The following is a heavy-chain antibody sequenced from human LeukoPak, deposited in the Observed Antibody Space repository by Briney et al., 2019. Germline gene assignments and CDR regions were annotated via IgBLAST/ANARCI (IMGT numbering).Heavy chain of an antibody. Sequence: GGSLRLSCVVSGFTFNRCWMNWVRQAPGKGLEWVAHINPDGRDTYYVDSVKGRFTISRDNAQNSMYLQMNSLRVEDTAVYYCTSWGDTTAEYFQRWGQGTLVTVS. CDR2: INPDGRDT. V-gene: IGHV3-7*01. D-gene: IGHD2-21*02. J-gene: IGHJ1*01. CDR3: TSWGDTTAEYFQR. CDR1: GFTFNRCW.